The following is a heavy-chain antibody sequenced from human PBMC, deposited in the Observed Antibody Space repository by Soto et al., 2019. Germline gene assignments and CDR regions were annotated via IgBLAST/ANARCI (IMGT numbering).Heavy chain of an antibody. V-gene: IGHV3-74*03. Sequence: GGSLRLSCAASGFTFSSYWMHWVRQAPGKGLVWVSRINSDGSSTTYADSVKGRFTISRDNAKNTLYLQMNSLRAEDTAVYYCARVETCSSTSCYSVFDYWGQGTLVTV. D-gene: IGHD2-2*01. CDR2: INSDGSST. CDR3: ARVETCSSTSCYSVFDY. J-gene: IGHJ4*02. CDR1: GFTFSSYW.